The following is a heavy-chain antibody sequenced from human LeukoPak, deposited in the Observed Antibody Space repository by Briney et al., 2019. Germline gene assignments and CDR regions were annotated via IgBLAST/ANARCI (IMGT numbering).Heavy chain of an antibody. CDR3: ARLIWGYDILTAYPLNPPDY. Sequence: GSSMKISCRGSEYTFTSYWIGWVRQTRGKGLEWMGLIYPGGSDTKYSPSFHGQVTISVDKSINTGALQWSGLKASDTAMYYCARLIWGYDILTAYPLNPPDYWGQGTLVTVSS. D-gene: IGHD3-9*01. CDR1: EYTFTSYW. J-gene: IGHJ4*02. CDR2: IYPGGSDT. V-gene: IGHV5-51*01.